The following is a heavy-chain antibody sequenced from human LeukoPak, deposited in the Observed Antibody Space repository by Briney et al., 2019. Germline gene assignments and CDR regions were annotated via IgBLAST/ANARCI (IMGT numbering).Heavy chain of an antibody. D-gene: IGHD3-22*01. Sequence: PGGCLRLSCAASGFTFSSYAMTWVRQAPGKGLEWVSGISGSGGRTYYADYVKGRFTISRDNSKNTLYLHLDDLRPDDTAIYYCAKKIGARYDSSESCFLFDYWGQGTLVTVSS. J-gene: IGHJ4*02. V-gene: IGHV3-23*01. CDR2: ISGSGGRT. CDR3: AKKIGARYDSSESCFLFDY. CDR1: GFTFSSYA.